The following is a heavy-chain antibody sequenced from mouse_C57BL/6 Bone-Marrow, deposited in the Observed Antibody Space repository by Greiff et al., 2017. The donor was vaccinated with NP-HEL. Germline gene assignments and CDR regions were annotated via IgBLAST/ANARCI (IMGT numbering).Heavy chain of an antibody. J-gene: IGHJ4*01. CDR2: ISRGGSYT. Sequence: DVMLVESGGDLVKPGGSLKLSCAASGFTFSSYGMSWVRQTSDKRLEWVATISRGGSYTYYPDSVKGRFTISRDNAKNTLYLQMSSLKSEDTAMYYCARRYYAMDYWGQGTSVTVSS. V-gene: IGHV5-6*02. CDR1: GFTFSSYG. CDR3: ARRYYAMDY.